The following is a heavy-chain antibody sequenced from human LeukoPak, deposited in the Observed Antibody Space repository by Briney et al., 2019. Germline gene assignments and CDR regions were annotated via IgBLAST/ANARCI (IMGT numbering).Heavy chain of an antibody. Sequence: GGSLSLSCAASGFTFSSYWMSWVRQAPGKGLEWVSGIRWNSGGIAYADSVRGRFTISRDNAKNSLYLQMNNLRAEDTALYYCANGDDSSGYYYTWTYWGQGTLVTVPS. J-gene: IGHJ4*02. V-gene: IGHV3-9*01. CDR3: ANGDDSSGYYYTWTY. CDR2: IRWNSGGI. D-gene: IGHD3-22*01. CDR1: GFTFSSYW.